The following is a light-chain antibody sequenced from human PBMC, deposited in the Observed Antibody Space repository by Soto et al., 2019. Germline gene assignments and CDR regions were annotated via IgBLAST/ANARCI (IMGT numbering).Light chain of an antibody. V-gene: IGKV3-11*01. CDR2: DAS. CDR3: QQRSNWAPYT. J-gene: IGKJ2*01. Sequence: EIVLTQSPATLSLSPGEKATLSCRASQSVSRYLAWYQQKPGQAARLLIYDASNRATDIPARFSGSGSGTDFTLTISSLEPEDCAVYYCQQRSNWAPYTFGQRTKLEIK. CDR1: QSVSRY.